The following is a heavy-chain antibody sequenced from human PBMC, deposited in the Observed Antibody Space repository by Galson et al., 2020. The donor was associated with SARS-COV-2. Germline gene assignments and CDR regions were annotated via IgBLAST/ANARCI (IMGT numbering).Heavy chain of an antibody. CDR1: GFTFSSYA. CDR2: ISYDGSNK. Sequence: PGGSLRLSCAASGFTFSSYAMHWVRQAPGKGLEWVAVISYDGSNKYYADSVKGRFTISRDNSKNTLYPQMNSLRAEDTAVYYCARDLLMVNPYYYYYGMDVWGQGTTVTVSS. V-gene: IGHV3-30-3*01. J-gene: IGHJ6*02. D-gene: IGHD2-8*01. CDR3: ARDLLMVNPYYYYYGMDV.